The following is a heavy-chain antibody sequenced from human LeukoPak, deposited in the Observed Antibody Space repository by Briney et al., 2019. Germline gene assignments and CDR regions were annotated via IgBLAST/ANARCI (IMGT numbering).Heavy chain of an antibody. J-gene: IGHJ4*02. CDR1: GFTFDDYA. Sequence: GRSLRLSCAASGFTFDDYAMHWVRQAPGKGLEWVSGISWNSGSIGYADSVKGRFTISRDNAKNSLYLQMNSLRAEDTALYYCAKDGYSSIPGFHFEYWGQGTPVTVSS. D-gene: IGHD6-13*01. CDR2: ISWNSGSI. CDR3: AKDGYSSIPGFHFEY. V-gene: IGHV3-9*01.